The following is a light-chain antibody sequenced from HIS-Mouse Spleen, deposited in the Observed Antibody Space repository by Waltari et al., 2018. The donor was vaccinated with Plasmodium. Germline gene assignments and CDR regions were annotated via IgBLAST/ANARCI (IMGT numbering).Light chain of an antibody. J-gene: IGLJ1*01. CDR2: AVS. V-gene: IGLV2-11*01. CDR3: CSYAGSYTFV. CDR1: SSAVGGYDY. Sequence: QSALTQPRSVSGSPGPSVTISCTGASSAVGGYDYVPWYQQHPGKAPKLMIYAVSKRPSGVPDRFSGSKSGNTASLTISGLQAEDEADYYCCSYAGSYTFVFGTGTKVTVL.